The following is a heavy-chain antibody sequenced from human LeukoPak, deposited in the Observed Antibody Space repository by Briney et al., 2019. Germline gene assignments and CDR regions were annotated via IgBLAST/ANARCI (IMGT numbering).Heavy chain of an antibody. CDR2: ISDSGGST. V-gene: IGHV3-23*01. CDR3: ARYGVVIRVILDGFPKEAFYLDS. D-gene: IGHD5/OR15-5a*01. CDR1: GITLSNYG. J-gene: IGHJ4*01. Sequence: PGGSLRLSCAASGITLSNYGMSWVRQAPGKGLEWVAGISDSGGSTNYADSVKGRFTISRDNPKNTLYLQMNSLRAEDTAVYFCARYGVVIRVILDGFPKEAFYLDSWGQGALVTVSS.